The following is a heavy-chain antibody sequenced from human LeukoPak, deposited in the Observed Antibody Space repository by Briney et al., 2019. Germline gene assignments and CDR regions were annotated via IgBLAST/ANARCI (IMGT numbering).Heavy chain of an antibody. V-gene: IGHV3-9*03. CDR3: AKDLGYSGY. J-gene: IGHJ4*02. Sequence: PGGSLRLSCAASGFTFDDYAMHWVRQAPGKGLEWVSGISWNSGSIGYADSVKGRFTISRDNAKNSLYLQMNSLRAEDMALYYCAKDLGYSGYWGQGTLVTVSS. D-gene: IGHD2-15*01. CDR2: ISWNSGSI. CDR1: GFTFDDYA.